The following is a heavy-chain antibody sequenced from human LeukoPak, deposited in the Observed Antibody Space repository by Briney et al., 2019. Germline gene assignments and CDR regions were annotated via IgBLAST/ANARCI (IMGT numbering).Heavy chain of an antibody. CDR1: GFTFSSYW. CDR2: ISGSGGST. D-gene: IGHD3-22*01. CDR3: AKTIITMIPLITDAFDI. V-gene: IGHV3-23*01. Sequence: AGGSLRLSCAASGFTFSSYWMSWVRQAPGKGLEWVSAISGSGGSTYYADSVKGRFTISGDNSRNTLYLQMNSLRAEDTAVYYCAKTIITMIPLITDAFDIWGQGTMVTVSS. J-gene: IGHJ3*02.